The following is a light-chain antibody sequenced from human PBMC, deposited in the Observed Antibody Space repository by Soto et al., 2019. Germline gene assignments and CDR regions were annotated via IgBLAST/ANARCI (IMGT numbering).Light chain of an antibody. V-gene: IGKV1-39*01. CDR2: AAS. CDR3: QKSYSSTRT. J-gene: IGKJ1*01. CDR1: QSISTY. Sequence: DIQMTQSPSSLYASIGDRVTITCRASQSISTYLSWYQKKAGKAPKLLISAASTLRDGVPPRFSGSGSGTDFTLTISSLQPEDFAVYYCQKSYSSTRTFGQGTKV.